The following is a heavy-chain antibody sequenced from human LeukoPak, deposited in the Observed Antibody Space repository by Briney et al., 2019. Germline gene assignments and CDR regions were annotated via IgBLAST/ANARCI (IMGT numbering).Heavy chain of an antibody. D-gene: IGHD2-2*01. CDR3: ARDSRGPGTAAMFYY. CDR1: GGSISSGGYY. CDR2: IFYTGST. J-gene: IGHJ4*02. Sequence: PSETLSLTCTVSGGSISSGGYYWSWIRQHSGKGLEWIGYIFYTGSTSYNPSLKRRTSISIDTSENQFSLKLTSVTAADTAMYYCARDSRGPGTAAMFYYWGQGTLVIVSS. V-gene: IGHV4-31*03.